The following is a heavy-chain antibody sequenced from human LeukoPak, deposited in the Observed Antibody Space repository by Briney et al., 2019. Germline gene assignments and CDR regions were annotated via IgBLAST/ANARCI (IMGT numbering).Heavy chain of an antibody. CDR2: MKEDGSDE. Sequence: SGGSLRLSCVASEFSFSDSTMSWVRQAAGKGLEWVAKMKEDGSDEKYVDSVKGRFTISRDNAKNSLYLQTSSLRPEDTAVYFCVVGGAGGGYFPNWGQGSLVIVSS. D-gene: IGHD3-16*01. CDR3: VVGGAGGGYFPN. J-gene: IGHJ1*01. V-gene: IGHV3-7*01. CDR1: EFSFSDST.